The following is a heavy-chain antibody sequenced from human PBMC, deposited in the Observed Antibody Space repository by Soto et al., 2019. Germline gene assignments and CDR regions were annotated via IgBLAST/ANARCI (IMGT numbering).Heavy chain of an antibody. D-gene: IGHD3-22*01. CDR3: ARDVIGHDNYETIGYYFDH. CDR2: ISGTGYNT. J-gene: IGHJ4*02. CDR1: GFTFTSYA. Sequence: GGSLRLSCAASGFTFTSYAMNWVRLAPGKGLEWVSAISGTGYNTYYADSVKGRFTISRDNTKNTLYLQMNSLTSEDTAVYYCARDVIGHDNYETIGYYFDHWGQGTLVTVSS. V-gene: IGHV3-23*01.